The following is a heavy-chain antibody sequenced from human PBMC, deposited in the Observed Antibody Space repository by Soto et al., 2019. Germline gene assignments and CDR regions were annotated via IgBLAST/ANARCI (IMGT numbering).Heavy chain of an antibody. CDR3: ARDVMATPLDY. D-gene: IGHD5-12*01. V-gene: IGHV4-39*02. Sequence: PSETLSLTCTVSGGSISSSSYYWGWIRQPPGKGLEWIGSIYYSGSTYYNPSLKSRVTISVDTSKNQFSLKLSSVTAADTAVYYCARDVMATPLDYWGQGTLVTVSS. CDR2: IYYSGST. J-gene: IGHJ4*02. CDR1: GGSISSSSYY.